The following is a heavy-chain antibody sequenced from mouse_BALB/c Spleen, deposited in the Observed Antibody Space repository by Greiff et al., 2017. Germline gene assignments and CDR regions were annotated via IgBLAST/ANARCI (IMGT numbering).Heavy chain of an antibody. CDR1: GFTFSSYA. V-gene: IGHV5-6-5*01. CDR3: ARKGYDGFAY. D-gene: IGHD2-14*01. Sequence: DVHLVESGGGLVKPGGSLKLSCAASGFTFSSYAMSWVRQTPEKRLEWVASISSGGSTYYPDSVKGRFTISRDNARNILYLQMSSLRSEDTAMYYCARKGYDGFAYWGQGTLVTVSA. J-gene: IGHJ3*01. CDR2: ISSGGST.